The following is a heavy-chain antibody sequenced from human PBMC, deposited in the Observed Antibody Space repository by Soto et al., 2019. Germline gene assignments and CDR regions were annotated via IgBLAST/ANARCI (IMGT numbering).Heavy chain of an antibody. D-gene: IGHD1-1*01. CDR2: IYYSGST. J-gene: IGHJ6*02. CDR3: ATNSGGYYYYGMDV. CDR1: GGSISSYY. V-gene: IGHV4-59*01. Sequence: SETLSLTCTVSGGSISSYYWSWIRQPPGKGPEWIGYIYYSGSTNYNPSLKSRVTISVDTSKNQFSLKLSSVTAADTAVYYCATNSGGYYYYGMDVWGQGTTVTVSS.